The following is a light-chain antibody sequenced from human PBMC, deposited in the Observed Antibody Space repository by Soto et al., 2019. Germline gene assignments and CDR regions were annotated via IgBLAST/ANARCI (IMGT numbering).Light chain of an antibody. CDR3: QQYYSYPRT. CDR2: AAS. V-gene: IGKV1-39*01. J-gene: IGKJ1*01. CDR1: QTISSY. Sequence: DIQMTQSPSSLSASLGDRVTITCRPSQTISSYLNWYQQKPGKAPKLLIYAASSLQSGVPSRFSGSGSGTDFTLTISCLQSEDFATYYCQQYYSYPRTFGQGTKVDIK.